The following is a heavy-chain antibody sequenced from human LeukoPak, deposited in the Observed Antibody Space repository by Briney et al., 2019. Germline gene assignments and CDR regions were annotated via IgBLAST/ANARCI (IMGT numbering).Heavy chain of an antibody. J-gene: IGHJ3*02. V-gene: IGHV4-59*12. CDR3: ASGALGTDAFDI. D-gene: IGHD3-16*01. CDR1: GGSFSTYY. CDR2: IYYSAIT. Sequence: PSETLSLTCTVSGGSFSTYYWNWIRQPPGKGLEWIGYIYYSAITNYNPSLKSRVTISVDRSKNQFSLELSSVTAADTAVHYCASGALGTDAFDIWGQGTMVTVSS.